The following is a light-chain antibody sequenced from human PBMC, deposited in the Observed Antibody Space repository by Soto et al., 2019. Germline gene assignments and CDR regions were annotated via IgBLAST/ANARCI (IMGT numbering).Light chain of an antibody. J-gene: IGLJ1*01. CDR3: GSYTSSSTLYV. CDR1: SSDVGGSNY. CDR2: DVS. V-gene: IGLV2-14*01. Sequence: QSALTQPASVSGSPGQSITISCTGTSSDVGGSNYVSWYQQHPGKAPKLMIYDVSNRPSGVSNRFSGSKSGNTASLTISGLQAEDEDEYYCGSYTSSSTLYVFGTGTKLTVL.